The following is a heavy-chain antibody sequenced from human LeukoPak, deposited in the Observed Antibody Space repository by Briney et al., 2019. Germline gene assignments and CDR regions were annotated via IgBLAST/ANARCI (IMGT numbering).Heavy chain of an antibody. J-gene: IGHJ4*02. CDR1: GGSFSGYY. CDR3: ARAGYSSSWYGY. CDR2: INHSGST. D-gene: IGHD6-13*01. V-gene: IGHV4-34*01. Sequence: SETLSLTCAVYGGSFSGYYWSWIRQPPGKGLEWIGEINHSGSTNYNPSLKSRVTISVDTSKNQFSLKLSSVTAADTAVYYCARAGYSSSWYGYWGQGTLVTASS.